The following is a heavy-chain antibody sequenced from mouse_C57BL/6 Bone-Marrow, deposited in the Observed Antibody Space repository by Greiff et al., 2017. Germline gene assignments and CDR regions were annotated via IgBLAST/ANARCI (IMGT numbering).Heavy chain of an antibody. Sequence: QVQLQQSGAELARPGASVKLSCKASGYTFTSYGISWVKQRTGQGLEWIGEIYPRSGNTYYNEKFKGKATLTADKSSSTAYMELRSLTSEDSAVYFCARRSYGTPYAMDYWGQGTSVTVSS. D-gene: IGHD1-1*01. J-gene: IGHJ4*01. CDR1: GYTFTSYG. V-gene: IGHV1-81*01. CDR3: ARRSYGTPYAMDY. CDR2: IYPRSGNT.